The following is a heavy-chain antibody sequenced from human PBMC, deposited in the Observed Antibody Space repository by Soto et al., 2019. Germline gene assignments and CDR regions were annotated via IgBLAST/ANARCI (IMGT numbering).Heavy chain of an antibody. Sequence: EVQLLESGGGLVQPGGSLRLSCAASGFTFSSYAMSWVRQAPGKGLEWVSAISGSGGSTYYADSVKGRFTISRDNSKNTLYLQMNSLRAEDTAVYYCAKAGVAVAGTEGYFQHWGQGTLVTVSS. CDR3: AKAGVAVAGTEGYFQH. CDR1: GFTFSSYA. D-gene: IGHD6-19*01. J-gene: IGHJ1*01. CDR2: ISGSGGST. V-gene: IGHV3-23*01.